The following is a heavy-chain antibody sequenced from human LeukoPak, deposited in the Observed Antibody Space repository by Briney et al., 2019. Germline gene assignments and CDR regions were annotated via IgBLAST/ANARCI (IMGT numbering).Heavy chain of an antibody. J-gene: IGHJ4*02. V-gene: IGHV4-34*01. CDR3: ARHRIAAARDIGY. D-gene: IGHD6-13*01. Sequence: SETLSLTCAVYGGSFSGYYWSWIRQPPGKGLEWIGEINHSGSTNYNPSLKSRVTISVDTSKNQFSLKLSSVTAADTAVYYCARHRIAAARDIGYWGQGTLVTVSS. CDR1: GGSFSGYY. CDR2: INHSGST.